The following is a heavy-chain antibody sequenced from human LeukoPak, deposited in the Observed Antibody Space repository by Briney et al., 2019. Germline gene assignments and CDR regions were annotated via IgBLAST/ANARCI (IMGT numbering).Heavy chain of an antibody. CDR3: ARNIAAAGTVGVYYYGMDV. CDR2: IWYDGSNK. D-gene: IGHD6-13*01. J-gene: IGHJ6*02. Sequence: GGSLRLSCAVSGFTLSDYGIHWVRQAPGKGLEWVAVIWYDGSNKYYADSVKGRFTISRDNSKNTLYLQMNSLRAEDTAVYYCARNIAAAGTVGVYYYGMDVWGQGTTVTVSS. CDR1: GFTLSDYG. V-gene: IGHV3-33*01.